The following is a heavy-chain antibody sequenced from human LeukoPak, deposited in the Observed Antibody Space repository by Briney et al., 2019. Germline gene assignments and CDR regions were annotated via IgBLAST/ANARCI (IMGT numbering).Heavy chain of an antibody. CDR1: GFTFTNYA. CDR2: ISGSGSST. CDR3: AKDSASYGRFDY. Sequence: GGSLRLSCAASGFTFTNYAMSWVRQAPGKGLEWVSVISGSGSSTYYADSVKGRFTISRDDSKNTLYLQMNSLRAEDTAVYFCAKDSASYGRFDYWGQGTLVTVSS. D-gene: IGHD5-18*01. J-gene: IGHJ4*02. V-gene: IGHV3-23*01.